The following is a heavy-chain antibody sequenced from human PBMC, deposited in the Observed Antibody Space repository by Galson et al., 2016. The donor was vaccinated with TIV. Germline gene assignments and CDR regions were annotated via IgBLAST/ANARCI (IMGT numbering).Heavy chain of an antibody. Sequence: SVKVSCKASGYSFTVYRVHWVRQAPGQGLEWMGWIHPQNGGANYAQKFQGRVTLTRDTSISTVYMELRRLKSDDTAVYFCTRGGGGAYTFDAFDIWGRGTMVTVSS. J-gene: IGHJ3*02. CDR3: TRGGGGAYTFDAFDI. D-gene: IGHD2/OR15-2a*01. CDR2: IHPQNGGA. CDR1: GYSFTVYR. V-gene: IGHV1-2*02.